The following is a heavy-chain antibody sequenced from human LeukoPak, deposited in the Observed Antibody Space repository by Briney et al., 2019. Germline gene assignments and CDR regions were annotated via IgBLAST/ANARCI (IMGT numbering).Heavy chain of an antibody. CDR2: VRYDANNK. V-gene: IGHV3-30*02. Sequence: AGGSLRLSCAASGFTFSNYGIHWVRQAPGKGLEWVAFVRYDANNKYYADSVKGRFTISRDNSKNTLSLQMNSLRAEDTAVYYCAKVVGEAMTYYYYMDVWGKGTTVTVSS. J-gene: IGHJ6*03. CDR1: GFTFSNYG. CDR3: AKVVGEAMTYYYYMDV. D-gene: IGHD3-10*01.